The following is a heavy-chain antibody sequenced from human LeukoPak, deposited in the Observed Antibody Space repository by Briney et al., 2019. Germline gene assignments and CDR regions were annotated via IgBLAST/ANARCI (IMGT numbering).Heavy chain of an antibody. CDR2: IYTSGST. Sequence: SETLSLTCTVSGGSISSFYWSWIRQPAGKGLEWIGRIYTSGSTNYNPSLKSRVTMSVDTSKNQFSLKLTSVTAADTAMYYCARGRGYGDYHYYLDYWGQGTLVTVSS. J-gene: IGHJ4*02. CDR3: ARGRGYGDYHYYLDY. D-gene: IGHD4-17*01. V-gene: IGHV4-4*07. CDR1: GGSISSFY.